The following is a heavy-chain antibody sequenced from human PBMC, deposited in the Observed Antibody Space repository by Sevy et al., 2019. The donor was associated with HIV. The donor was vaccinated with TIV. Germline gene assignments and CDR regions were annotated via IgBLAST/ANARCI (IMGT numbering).Heavy chain of an antibody. CDR1: GGSISSYY. D-gene: IGHD3-16*01. Sequence: SETLSLTCTVSGGSISSYYWSWIRQPAGKGLEWIGCIYTSGSTNYNPSLKSRVTMSVDTSKNQFSLKLSSVTAADTAVYYWAGGGGWLPGGGWFDPWGQGTLVTVSS. J-gene: IGHJ5*02. CDR2: IYTSGST. V-gene: IGHV4-4*07. CDR3: AGGGGWLPGGGWFDP.